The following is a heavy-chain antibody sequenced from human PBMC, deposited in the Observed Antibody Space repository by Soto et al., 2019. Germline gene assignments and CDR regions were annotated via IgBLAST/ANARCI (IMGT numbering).Heavy chain of an antibody. CDR1: GGSFSGYY. CDR3: ATPTRSYGSGSYYY. J-gene: IGHJ4*02. D-gene: IGHD3-10*01. CDR2: INHSGST. V-gene: IGHV4-34*01. Sequence: SETLSLTCAVYGGSFSGYYWSWIRQPPGKGLEWIGEINHSGSTNYNPSLKSRVTISVDTSKNQFSLKLSSVTAADTAVYYCATPTRSYGSGSYYYWGQGTLVTVSS.